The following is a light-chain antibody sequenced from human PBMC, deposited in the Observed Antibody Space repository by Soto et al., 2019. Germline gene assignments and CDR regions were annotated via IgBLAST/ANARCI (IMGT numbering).Light chain of an antibody. CDR1: SGHSSYA. J-gene: IGLJ2*01. V-gene: IGLV4-69*01. CDR2: LNSDGSH. Sequence: QLVLTQSPSASASLGASVKLTCTLSSGHSSYAIAWHQQQPEKGPRYLMKLNSDGSHSKGDGIPDRFSGSSSGAERYLTISSLKSEDEADYYCQTWGTGIVVFCGGTKLTVL. CDR3: QTWGTGIVV.